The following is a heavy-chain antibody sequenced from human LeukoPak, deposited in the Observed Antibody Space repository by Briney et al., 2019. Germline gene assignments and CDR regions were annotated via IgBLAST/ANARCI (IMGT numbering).Heavy chain of an antibody. J-gene: IGHJ6*02. CDR2: INPNSGGT. D-gene: IGHD1-26*01. CDR3: ARDRGGGRPGWYNGMDV. CDR1: GYTFTGYY. V-gene: IGHV1-2*04. Sequence: ASVKVSCKASGYTFTGYYMHWVRQAPGQGLEWMGWINPNSGGTNYAQKFQGWVTMTRDTSISTAYMELSRLRSDDTAVYYCARDRGGGRPGWYNGMDVWGQGTAVIVSS.